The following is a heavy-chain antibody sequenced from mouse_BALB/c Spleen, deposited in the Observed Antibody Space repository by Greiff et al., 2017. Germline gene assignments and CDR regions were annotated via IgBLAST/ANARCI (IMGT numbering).Heavy chain of an antibody. CDR3: TREVLRLRAMDY. V-gene: IGHV1-69*02. D-gene: IGHD1-2*01. Sequence: VQLQQSGAELVRPGASVKLSCKASGYTFTSYWINWVKQRPGQGLEWIGNIYPSDSYTNYNQKFKDKATLTVDKSSSTAYMQLSSPTSEDSAVYYCTREVLRLRAMDYWGQGTSVTVSS. J-gene: IGHJ4*01. CDR1: GYTFTSYW. CDR2: IYPSDSYT.